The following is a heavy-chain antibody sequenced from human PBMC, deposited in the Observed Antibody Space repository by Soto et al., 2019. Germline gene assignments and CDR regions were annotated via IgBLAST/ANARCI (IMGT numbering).Heavy chain of an antibody. Sequence: GGSLRLSCAASGFTFSSYGMHWVRQAPGKGLEWVAVISYDGSNKYYADSVKGRFTISRDNSKNTLYLQMNSLRAEDTAVYYCAKERMEITMVRGVPIYYFDYWGQGTLVTVSS. D-gene: IGHD3-10*01. CDR3: AKERMEITMVRGVPIYYFDY. V-gene: IGHV3-30*18. CDR2: ISYDGSNK. J-gene: IGHJ4*02. CDR1: GFTFSSYG.